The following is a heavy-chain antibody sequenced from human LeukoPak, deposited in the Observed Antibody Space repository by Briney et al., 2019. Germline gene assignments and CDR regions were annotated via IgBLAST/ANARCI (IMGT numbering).Heavy chain of an antibody. D-gene: IGHD5-18*01. CDR2: ISYDGSNK. Sequence: GGSLRLSCAASGFTFSSYAMHWVRQAPGKGLEWVAVISYDGSNKYYADSVKGRFTISRGNSKNTLYLQMNSLRAEDTAVYYCARRGGGYSYGYWFDPWGQETLVTVSS. CDR1: GFTFSSYA. CDR3: ARRGGGYSYGYWFDP. V-gene: IGHV3-30*04. J-gene: IGHJ5*02.